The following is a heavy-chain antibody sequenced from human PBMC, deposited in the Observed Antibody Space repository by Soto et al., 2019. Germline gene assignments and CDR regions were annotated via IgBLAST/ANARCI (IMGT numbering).Heavy chain of an antibody. J-gene: IGHJ4*02. CDR2: IYYSGIT. Sequence: PSETLSXTCXVSXDSVSSYYWTWIRQPPGKGLECIGYIYYSGITNYNPSLKSRVTISVDTSKNQFSLKLTSVTAADTAVYYCARNTRLPDCWGQGTLVTVSS. CDR3: ARNTRLPDC. D-gene: IGHD3-16*01. CDR1: XDSVSSYY. V-gene: IGHV4-59*02.